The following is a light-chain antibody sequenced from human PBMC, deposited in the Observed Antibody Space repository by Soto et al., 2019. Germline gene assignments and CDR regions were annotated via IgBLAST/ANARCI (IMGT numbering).Light chain of an antibody. CDR3: QVWDSSSDHYV. J-gene: IGLJ1*01. V-gene: IGLV3-21*02. CDR2: DDS. CDR1: NIGDKS. Sequence: SYELTQPPSVSVAPGQTARITCGGNNIGDKSVHWYQQKPGQAPVLVVYDDSDRPSGIPERFSGSNSWNTATLTISRVAAGDEADYYCQVWDSSSDHYVFGTGTKVTVL.